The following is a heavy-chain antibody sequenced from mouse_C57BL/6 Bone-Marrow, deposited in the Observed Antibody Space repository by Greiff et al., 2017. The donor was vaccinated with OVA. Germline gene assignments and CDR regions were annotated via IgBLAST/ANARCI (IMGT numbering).Heavy chain of an antibody. CDR3: VRLFYYAMDY. CDR2: IRSKSNNYAT. V-gene: IGHV10-1*01. J-gene: IGHJ4*01. CDR1: GFSFNTYA. Sequence: EVQLVESGGGLVQPKGSLKLSCAASGFSFNTYAMNWVRQAPGKGLEWVARIRSKSNNYATYYADSVKDRFTISRDDSESMLYLQMNNLKTEDTAMYYCVRLFYYAMDYRGQGTSVTVSS.